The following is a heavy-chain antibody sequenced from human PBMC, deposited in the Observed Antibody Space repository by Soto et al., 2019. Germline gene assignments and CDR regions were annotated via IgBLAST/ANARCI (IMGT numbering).Heavy chain of an antibody. CDR1: GFTFSSYG. CDR3: ARGNWNYYYGFDV. D-gene: IGHD1-20*01. J-gene: IGHJ6*02. Sequence: PGVSLRLSCAASGFTFSSYGMHWVRQAPGKGPEWVANIKPDGSEQYYVDSVKGRFTISRDNANNSLYLQMNSLRAEDTAVYFCARGNWNYYYGFDVWGQGTTVTVSS. CDR2: IKPDGSEQ. V-gene: IGHV3-7*01.